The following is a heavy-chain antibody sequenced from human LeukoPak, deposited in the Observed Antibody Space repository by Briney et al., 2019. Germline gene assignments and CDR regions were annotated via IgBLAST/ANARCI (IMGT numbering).Heavy chain of an antibody. CDR3: AGYSSGWFGSFDI. V-gene: IGHV3-11*04. CDR1: GFTFSDYY. CDR2: ISSSGSTI. J-gene: IGHJ3*02. D-gene: IGHD6-19*01. Sequence: GGSLRLSCAASGFTFSDYYMSWIRPAPGKGLEWVSYISSSGSTIYYADSVKGRFTISRDNAKNSLYLQMSSLRAEDTAVYYCAGYSSGWFGSFDIWGQGTMVTVSS.